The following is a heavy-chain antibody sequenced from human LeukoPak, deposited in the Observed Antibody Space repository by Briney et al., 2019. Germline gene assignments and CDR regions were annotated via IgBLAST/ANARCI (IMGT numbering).Heavy chain of an antibody. V-gene: IGHV3-74*01. J-gene: IGHJ4*02. D-gene: IGHD3-10*01. CDR3: SSDTFGARDY. CDR2: INPDGSGT. CDR1: GFTFSSYW. Sequence: GGSLRLSCAASGFTFSSYWMHWVRQAPGKGLVWVSRINPDGSGTNYADSVKGRFTISRDNAKNTLYLQMNSLRAEDTAVYYCSSDTFGARDYWGQGTLVTVSS.